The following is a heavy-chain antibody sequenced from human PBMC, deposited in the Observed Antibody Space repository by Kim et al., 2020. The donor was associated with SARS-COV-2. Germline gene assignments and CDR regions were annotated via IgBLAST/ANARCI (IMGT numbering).Heavy chain of an antibody. CDR2: TNTDTGGP. J-gene: IGHJ5*02. V-gene: IGHV1-2*02. Sequence: ASVKVSCTPSGYTFTDYYIHWVRQAPGQGLEWIAWTNTDTGGPNYAAKFQGRVTVTRDTSVKTAYMKIYDLTPDDTAVYFCARGEKTDFWSGSPFDAWGQGTPVSVSA. CDR3: ARGEKTDFWSGSPFDA. D-gene: IGHD3-3*01. CDR1: GYTFTDYY.